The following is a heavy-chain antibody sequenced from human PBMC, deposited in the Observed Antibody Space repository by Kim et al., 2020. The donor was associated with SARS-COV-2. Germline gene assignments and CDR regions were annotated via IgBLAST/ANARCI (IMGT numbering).Heavy chain of an antibody. CDR1: GFTFDSYA. Sequence: GGSLRLSCAASGFTFDSYAMSWVRQAPGKGLEWVAGICWDSGNIGYADSVKGRFTISRDNAKNSLYLQMNSLRAEDTALYYCAKSGYDYIWGSLSDYLYCDHWGRGTLVTVSS. V-gene: IGHV3-9*01. D-gene: IGHD3-16*01. CDR2: ICWDSGNI. J-gene: IGHJ2*01. CDR3: AKSGYDYIWGSLSDYLYCDH.